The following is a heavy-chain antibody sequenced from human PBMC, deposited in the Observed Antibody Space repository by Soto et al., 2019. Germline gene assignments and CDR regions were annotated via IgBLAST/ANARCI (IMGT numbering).Heavy chain of an antibody. Sequence: GASVKVSCKASGYTFTSYYMHWVRQAPGQGLEWMGIINPSGGSTSYAQKFQGRVTMTRDTSTSTVYMELSSLRSEDTAVYYCARVSYDFWSGHQTFDYWGQGTLVTVSS. CDR2: INPSGGST. CDR1: GYTFTSYY. J-gene: IGHJ4*02. D-gene: IGHD3-3*01. V-gene: IGHV1-46*01. CDR3: ARVSYDFWSGHQTFDY.